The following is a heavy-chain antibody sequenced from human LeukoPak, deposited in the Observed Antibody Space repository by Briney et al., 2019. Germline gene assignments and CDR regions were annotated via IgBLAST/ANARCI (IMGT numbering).Heavy chain of an antibody. Sequence: SETLSLTCAVYGGSFSGYYWSWIRQPPGKGLEWIGEINHSGSTNYNPSLKSRVTISVDTSKNQFSLKPSSVTAADTAVYYCASLGPAAIGYYYYYMDVWGKGTTVTVSS. CDR3: ASLGPAAIGYYYYYMDV. V-gene: IGHV4-34*01. D-gene: IGHD2-2*02. J-gene: IGHJ6*03. CDR1: GGSFSGYY. CDR2: INHSGST.